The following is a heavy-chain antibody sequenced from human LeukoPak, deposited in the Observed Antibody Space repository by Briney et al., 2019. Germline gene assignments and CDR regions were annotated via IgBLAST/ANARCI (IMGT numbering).Heavy chain of an antibody. V-gene: IGHV3-30*04. J-gene: IGHJ4*02. Sequence: GGSLRLSCAASGFAFRTCNMHWVRQAPGKGLEWIAVISYDGRNENHAESVKGRFTISRDNSKNTLYLQMNTLRTEDTALYYCVREKYCTPTDCLHGRFYFNCWGQGTLVTVSS. D-gene: IGHD2-8*01. CDR3: VREKYCTPTDCLHGRFYFNC. CDR2: ISYDGRNE. CDR1: GFAFRTCN.